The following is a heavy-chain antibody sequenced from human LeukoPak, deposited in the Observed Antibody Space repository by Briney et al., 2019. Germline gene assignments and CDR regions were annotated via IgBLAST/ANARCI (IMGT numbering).Heavy chain of an antibody. CDR2: ISPSGDIT. D-gene: IGHD3-10*01. Sequence: GGSLRLSCAASGFIFSSHGMNWVRQAPGKGLEWVSGISPSGDITYYADSVKGRFTIPRDNSKNTLYLQMNSLRAEDTAVYYCAKGTMGRGFGYWGQGTLVTVSS. J-gene: IGHJ4*02. V-gene: IGHV3-23*01. CDR3: AKGTMGRGFGY. CDR1: GFIFSSHG.